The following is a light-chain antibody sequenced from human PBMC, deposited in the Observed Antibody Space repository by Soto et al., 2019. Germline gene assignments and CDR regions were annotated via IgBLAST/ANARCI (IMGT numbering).Light chain of an antibody. CDR2: DVS. CDR3: SSYTSSITLGV. CDR1: SSDVGGYDY. J-gene: IGLJ1*01. Sequence: QSALTQPASVSGSPGQSSTISCTGTSSDVGGYDYVSWYQQHPGKAPKLMIYDVSNRPSGVSNRFSGSKSGNTASLTISGLQDEDEADYYCSSYTSSITLGVFGTGTKVTAL. V-gene: IGLV2-14*01.